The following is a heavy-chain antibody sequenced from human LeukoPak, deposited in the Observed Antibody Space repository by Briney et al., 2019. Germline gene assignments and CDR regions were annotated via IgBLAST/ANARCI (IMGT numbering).Heavy chain of an antibody. CDR3: ARDLDSYYYYMDV. Sequence: SETLSLTCTVSGGSISSYYRSLIRQPPGKGLEWIGYIYYSGSTNYNPSLKSRVTISVDTSKNQFSLKLSSVTAADTAVYYCARDLDSYYYYMDVWGKGTTVTVSS. V-gene: IGHV4-59*01. CDR1: GGSISSYY. J-gene: IGHJ6*03. CDR2: IYYSGST. D-gene: IGHD2-21*01.